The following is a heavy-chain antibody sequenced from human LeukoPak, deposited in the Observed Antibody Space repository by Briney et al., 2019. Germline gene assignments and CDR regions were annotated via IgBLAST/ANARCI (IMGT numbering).Heavy chain of an antibody. CDR3: ARGSGSGWPLDR. CDR2: MYAGGTT. Sequence: GGSLRLSCAASGVIVSRNFMSWVRQAPGKGLQWVAIMYAGGTTDYSDSVRGRFHISRDSSNNTLSLQINSLRAEDTAVYYCARGSGSGWPLDRWGQGGLVTVSS. CDR1: GVIVSRNF. D-gene: IGHD6-19*01. J-gene: IGHJ5*02. V-gene: IGHV3-53*01.